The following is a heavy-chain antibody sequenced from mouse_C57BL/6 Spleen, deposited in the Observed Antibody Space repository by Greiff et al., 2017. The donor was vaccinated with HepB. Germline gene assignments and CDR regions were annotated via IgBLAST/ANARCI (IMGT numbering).Heavy chain of an antibody. Sequence: EVQLQQSGPELVKPGASVKIPCKASGYTFTDYNMDWVKQSHGKSLEWIGDINPNNGGTIYNQKFKGKATLTVDKSSSTAYMELRSLTSEDTAVYYCARAAQATDPYYFDYWGQGTTLTVSS. D-gene: IGHD3-2*02. CDR2: INPNNGGT. CDR1: GYTFTDYN. V-gene: IGHV1-18*01. J-gene: IGHJ2*01. CDR3: ARAAQATDPYYFDY.